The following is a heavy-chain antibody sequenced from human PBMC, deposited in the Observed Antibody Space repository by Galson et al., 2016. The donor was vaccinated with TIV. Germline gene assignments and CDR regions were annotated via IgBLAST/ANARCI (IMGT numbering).Heavy chain of an antibody. CDR3: ARAVSHSALDASES. Sequence: SVKVSCKASGGTFVSYTITWVRQAPGQGLEWVGAFIPMLRIANYAQKFEGRVTLTADRSRTTAYMDLSSLRSDDTAIYYCARAVSHSALDASESWGQGTTGTVSS. J-gene: IGHJ3*02. D-gene: IGHD6-6*01. CDR2: FIPMLRIA. V-gene: IGHV1-69*10. CDR1: GGTFVSYT.